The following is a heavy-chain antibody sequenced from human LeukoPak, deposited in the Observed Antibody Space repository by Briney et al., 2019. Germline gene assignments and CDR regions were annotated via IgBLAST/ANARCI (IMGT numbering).Heavy chain of an antibody. CDR2: IKPDGSEE. D-gene: IGHD6-6*01. J-gene: IGHJ4*02. Sequence: GGSLRLSCAAPGFTFSGYWMNWVRRAPGKGLEWVANIKPDGSEEYYADSVKGRFTISRDNAKNSLYLQMNSLKVEDTAVYFCAELRTSSWGEGTLVTVSS. V-gene: IGHV3-7*05. CDR1: GFTFSGYW. CDR3: AELRTSS.